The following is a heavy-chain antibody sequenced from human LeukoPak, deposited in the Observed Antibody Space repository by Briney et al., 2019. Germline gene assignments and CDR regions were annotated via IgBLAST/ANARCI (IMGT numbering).Heavy chain of an antibody. CDR2: ISAYNGNT. CDR1: GYTFTSYG. Sequence: ASVKVSCKASGYTFTSYGISWVRQAPGQGLEWMGWISAYNGNTNYAQKLQGRVTMTTDTSTSTAYMELRSLRSDDTAVYYCARVVGSSYGSGSTYYYYYYMDVWGKGTTVTVSS. D-gene: IGHD3-10*01. V-gene: IGHV1-18*01. CDR3: ARVVGSSYGSGSTYYYYYYMDV. J-gene: IGHJ6*03.